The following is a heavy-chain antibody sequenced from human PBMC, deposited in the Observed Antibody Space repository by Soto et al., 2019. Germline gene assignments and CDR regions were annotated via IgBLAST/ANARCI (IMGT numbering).Heavy chain of an antibody. V-gene: IGHV4-34*01. J-gene: IGHJ6*03. CDR1: GGSFSGYY. CDR2: INHSGST. Sequence: SETLSLTCAVYGGSFSGYYWSWIRQPPGKGLEWIGEINHSGSTNYNPSLKSRVTISVDTSKNQFSLKLSSVTAADTAVYYCARRGGYGTYYYYYCMDVWGKGTTVTVSS. D-gene: IGHD5-12*01. CDR3: ARRGGYGTYYYYYCMDV.